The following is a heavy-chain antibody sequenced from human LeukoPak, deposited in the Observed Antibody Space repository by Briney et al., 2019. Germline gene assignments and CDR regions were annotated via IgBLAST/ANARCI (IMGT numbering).Heavy chain of an antibody. CDR1: GYSISSGYY. D-gene: IGHD3-10*01. CDR3: ARAVRDRGVILPWFDP. CDR2: IYHSGST. Sequence: SETLSLTCTVSGYSISSGYYWGWIRQPPGKGLEWIGSIYHSGSTFYNPSLKSRVTISVDTSKNQFSLKLSSVTAADTAVYYCARAVRDRGVILPWFDPWGQGTLVTVSS. V-gene: IGHV4-38-2*02. J-gene: IGHJ5*02.